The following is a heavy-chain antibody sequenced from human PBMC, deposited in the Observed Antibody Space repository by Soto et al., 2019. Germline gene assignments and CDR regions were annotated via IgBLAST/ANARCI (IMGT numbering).Heavy chain of an antibody. CDR1: GFTFSSYA. CDR3: AKTANGWFSAFDI. CDR2: ISGSGGTT. V-gene: IGHV3-23*01. J-gene: IGHJ3*02. D-gene: IGHD6-19*01. Sequence: PGLSLRLSCAASGFTFSSYAMSWVRQAPGKGLEWVSAISGSGGTTYYADSVKGRFTFSRDNSKNTLYLQMNSLRAEDTAVYYCAKTANGWFSAFDIWGQGTMVTVSS.